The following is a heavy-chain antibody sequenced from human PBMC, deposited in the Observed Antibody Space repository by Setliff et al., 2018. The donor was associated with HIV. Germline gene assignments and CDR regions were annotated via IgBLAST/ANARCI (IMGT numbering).Heavy chain of an antibody. Sequence: ASVKVSCKAAGYSFAAYYIHWVRQAPGQGLEWMGWISAYNGNTNYAQKLQGRVTLTTDTSTSTAYMELRSLRSDDTAVYYCARFGDYDDSSGYITDYWGQGTLVTVSS. CDR1: GYSFAAYY. D-gene: IGHD3-22*01. CDR2: ISAYNGNT. CDR3: ARFGDYDDSSGYITDY. J-gene: IGHJ4*02. V-gene: IGHV1-18*04.